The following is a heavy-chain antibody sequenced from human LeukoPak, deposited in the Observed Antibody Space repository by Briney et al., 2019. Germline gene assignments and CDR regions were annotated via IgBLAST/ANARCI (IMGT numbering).Heavy chain of an antibody. Sequence: SETLSLTCSVSGDSSSSYYWSWIRQAAGKGLEWIGRMHGSGYSTYNPSLESRVSMSVDTSKNQLFLNLSSVTAADTAVYFCAKARVGVPAAIHYYGMDVWGQGTKVTVSS. CDR3: AKARVGVPAAIHYYGMDV. D-gene: IGHD2-2*01. CDR1: GDSSSSYY. CDR2: MHGSGYS. J-gene: IGHJ6*02. V-gene: IGHV4-4*07.